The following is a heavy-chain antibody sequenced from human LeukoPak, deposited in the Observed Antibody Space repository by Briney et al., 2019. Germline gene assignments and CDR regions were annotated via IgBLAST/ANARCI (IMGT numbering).Heavy chain of an antibody. CDR2: ISGSGGST. D-gene: IGHD4-23*01. CDR1: GFTFSSYA. V-gene: IGHV3-23*01. CDR3: AKEGTTVVTLNWFDP. J-gene: IGHJ5*02. Sequence: GGSLRLSCAASGFTFSSYAMTWVRQPPGKGLEWVSAISGSGGSTYYADSVKGRFTISRDNSKNTLYLQMNSLRAEDTAVYYCAKEGTTVVTLNWFDPWGQGTLVTVSS.